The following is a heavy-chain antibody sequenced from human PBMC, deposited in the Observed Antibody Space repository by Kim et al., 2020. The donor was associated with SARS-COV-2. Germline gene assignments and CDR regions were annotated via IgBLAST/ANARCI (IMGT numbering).Heavy chain of an antibody. D-gene: IGHD3-22*01. CDR3: ARGGKTYYYDSSGDEFDY. V-gene: IGHV4-4*02. J-gene: IGHJ4*02. Sequence: KSRVTMSVDKSKNQFSLKLNSVTAADTAVYYCARGGKTYYYDSSGDEFDYWGQGTLVTVSS.